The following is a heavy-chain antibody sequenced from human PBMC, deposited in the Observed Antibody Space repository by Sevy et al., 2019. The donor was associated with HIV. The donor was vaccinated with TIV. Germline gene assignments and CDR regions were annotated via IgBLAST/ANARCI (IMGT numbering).Heavy chain of an antibody. CDR2: IKQDGSEK. CDR1: GFTFSSYW. CDR3: ARDGGRDRVVYYYGMDV. Sequence: GGSLRLSCAASGFTFSSYWMSWVRQAPGKGLEWVASIKQDGSEKYYVDSVKGRFTISRDNAKNSLYLQMNSLRAEDTAVYYCARDGGRDRVVYYYGMDVWGQGTTVTVSS. V-gene: IGHV3-7*01. D-gene: IGHD3-22*01. J-gene: IGHJ6*02.